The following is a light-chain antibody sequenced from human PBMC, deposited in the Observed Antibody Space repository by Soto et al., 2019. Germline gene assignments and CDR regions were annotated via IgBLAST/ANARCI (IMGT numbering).Light chain of an antibody. CDR2: GAS. Sequence: IVMTQSPATLSVSPGERATLSCRASQSIDSKLAWYQQRPGQAPRLLIYGASTRATGIPARFSGSGSGTDFTLTVSSLQSEDFAVYYCQQYYNWPPWTFGLGTKVDIK. J-gene: IGKJ1*01. CDR3: QQYYNWPPWT. CDR1: QSIDSK. V-gene: IGKV3-15*01.